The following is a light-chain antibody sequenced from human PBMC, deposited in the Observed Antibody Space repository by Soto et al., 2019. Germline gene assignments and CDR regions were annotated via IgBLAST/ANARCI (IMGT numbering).Light chain of an antibody. CDR3: QQYGSSPKT. Sequence: CRASESLSTYLGWYQQRPGQAPRLLIYDASYRATGIPDRFSGSGSGTDFTLTISRLEPEDFAVYYCQQYGSSPKTFGQGTKVDIK. J-gene: IGKJ1*01. CDR1: ESLSTY. V-gene: IGKV3-20*01. CDR2: DAS.